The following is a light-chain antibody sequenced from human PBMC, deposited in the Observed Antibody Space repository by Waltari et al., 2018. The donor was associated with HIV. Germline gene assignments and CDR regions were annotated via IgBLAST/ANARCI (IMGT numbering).Light chain of an antibody. CDR1: QSLYSSSNKNS. V-gene: IGKV4-1*01. CDR2: WAS. CDR3: QQYYTTPYT. J-gene: IGKJ2*01. Sequence: DIVMTQSPDSLAVSLGERVTNMCKSSQSLYSSSNKNSLAWYQQKPGHPPVLLIYWASTRNSGVPDRFSGSGSGTDFTLTISSLQAEDVAVYYCQQYYTTPYTFGQGTKLGIK.